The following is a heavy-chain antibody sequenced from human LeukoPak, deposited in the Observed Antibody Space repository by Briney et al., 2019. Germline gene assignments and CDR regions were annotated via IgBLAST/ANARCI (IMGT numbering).Heavy chain of an antibody. CDR2: INPNSGGT. V-gene: IGHV1-2*06. CDR1: GYTFTGYF. CDR3: ALRPTGYSSSWYFDY. J-gene: IGHJ4*02. D-gene: IGHD6-13*01. Sequence: ASVKVSCKASGYTFTGYFMHWVRQAPGQGLEWMGRINPNSGGTNYAQKFQGRVTMTRDTSISTAYMELSSLRSDDTAVYYCALRPTGYSSSWYFDYWGQGTLVTVFS.